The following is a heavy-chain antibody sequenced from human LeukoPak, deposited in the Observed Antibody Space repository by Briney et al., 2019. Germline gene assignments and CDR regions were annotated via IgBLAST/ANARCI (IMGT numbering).Heavy chain of an antibody. CDR3: AREMPRDPYYYGMDV. Sequence: GGCLRLSCVASGFTFSSYSMNWVRQAPGKGLEWVSSICSSSSYIYYAVSVKGRFTISRDNAKNSLYLGMNSLRAEDTAVYYCAREMPRDPYYYGMDVWGQGTTVTVS. J-gene: IGHJ6*02. CDR2: ICSSSSYI. D-gene: IGHD2-2*01. V-gene: IGHV3-21*01. CDR1: GFTFSSYS.